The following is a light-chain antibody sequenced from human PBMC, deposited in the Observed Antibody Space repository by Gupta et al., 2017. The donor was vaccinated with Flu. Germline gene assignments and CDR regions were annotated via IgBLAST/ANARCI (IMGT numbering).Light chain of an antibody. CDR2: DDS. J-gene: IGLJ2*01. CDR3: QMWDSSSGRPV. CDR1: NIGSKG. Sequence: SYVLTQPPSLSVAPGQTARITCGGYNIGSKGVPWYQQKPGQAPVVAVYDDSDRPSGIPERFSGSNSGNTATLTISGVEAGDEADYYCQMWDSSSGRPVFGGGTKLTVL. V-gene: IGLV3-21*02.